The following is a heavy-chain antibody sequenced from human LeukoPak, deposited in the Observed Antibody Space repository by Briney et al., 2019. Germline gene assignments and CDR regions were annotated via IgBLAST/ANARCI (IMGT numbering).Heavy chain of an antibody. J-gene: IGHJ4*02. Sequence: PGGSLRLSCAASGFTFSSYWMHWVRQAPGKGLVWVSHINSDGSGTTYADSVKSRFTISRDNATNSLYLQMNSLRAEDTAVYYCARDFNRNHFYGDSHLYWGQGTLVTVSS. CDR1: GFTFSSYW. D-gene: IGHD4-17*01. V-gene: IGHV3-74*01. CDR2: INSDGSGT. CDR3: ARDFNRNHFYGDSHLY.